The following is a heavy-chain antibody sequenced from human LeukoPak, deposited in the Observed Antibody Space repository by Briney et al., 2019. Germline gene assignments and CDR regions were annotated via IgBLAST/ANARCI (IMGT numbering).Heavy chain of an antibody. V-gene: IGHV4-30-4*08. CDR3: ARGIHGYSYYYDY. CDR2: INNRGST. CDR1: GGSISSGDYY. D-gene: IGHD5-18*01. J-gene: IGHJ4*02. Sequence: SETLSLTCTVSGGSISSGDYYWTWIRQPPGKGLEWTGYINNRGSTYSNPSLKSRVTISVDTSKNQFSLKLTSLTATDTAVYFCARGIHGYSYYYDYWGQGTLVTVSS.